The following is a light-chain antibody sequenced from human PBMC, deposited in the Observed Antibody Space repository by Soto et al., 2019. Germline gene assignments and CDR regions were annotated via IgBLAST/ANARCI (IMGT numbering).Light chain of an antibody. Sequence: EIVLTQSPGTLSLSPGERATLSCRASQSVSSSSLAWYQQNPGQAPRLLIYEASSRATGIPDRFSGSGSGTDFSLTISRLEPEDVAVYYCQQYGDSPRITFGQGTRLEIK. CDR3: QQYGDSPRIT. CDR1: QSVSSSS. J-gene: IGKJ5*01. CDR2: EAS. V-gene: IGKV3-20*01.